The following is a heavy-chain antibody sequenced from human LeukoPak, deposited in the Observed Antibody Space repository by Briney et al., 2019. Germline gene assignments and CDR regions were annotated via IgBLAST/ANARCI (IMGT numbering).Heavy chain of an antibody. J-gene: IGHJ5*02. V-gene: IGHV3-7*03. D-gene: IGHD6-19*01. CDR2: IKQDGSEK. CDR3: ARDQWAVAGNWFDP. CDR1: GFTFSSYW. Sequence: GGSLRLSCAASGFTFSSYWMSWVRQAPGKGLEWVANIKQDGSEKYYVDSVKGRFTISRDNAKNSLYLQMNSLRAEDTAVYYCARDQWAVAGNWFDPWGQGTLVTVSS.